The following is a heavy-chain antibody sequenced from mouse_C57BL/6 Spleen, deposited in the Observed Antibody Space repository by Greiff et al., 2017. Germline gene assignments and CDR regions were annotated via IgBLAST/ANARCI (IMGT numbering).Heavy chain of an antibody. CDR3: ARGYDGYYAMDY. V-gene: IGHV1-49*01. J-gene: IGHJ4*01. D-gene: IGHD2-3*01. Sequence: LQQSGAELVRPGSSVKLSCKDSYFDFMASAMHWVKQRPGHGLEWIGSFTMYSDATEYSENFKGKATLTANTSSSTAYIELSSLTSEDSAVYYCARGYDGYYAMDYWGQGTSVTVSS. CDR1: YFDFMASA. CDR2: FTMYSDAT.